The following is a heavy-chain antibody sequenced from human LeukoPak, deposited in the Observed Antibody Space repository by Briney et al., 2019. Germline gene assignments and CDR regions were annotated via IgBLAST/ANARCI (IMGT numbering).Heavy chain of an antibody. CDR1: GYTFTSYD. CDR3: ARGVSQEEGLASAMGGFDY. D-gene: IGHD5-18*01. Sequence: ASVKVSCKASGYTFTSYDINWVRQATGQGLEWMGWMNPNSGNTGYAQKFQGRVTMTRNTSISTAYMELSSLRSEDTAVYYCARGVSQEEGLASAMGGFDYWGQGTLVTVSS. V-gene: IGHV1-8*01. CDR2: MNPNSGNT. J-gene: IGHJ4*02.